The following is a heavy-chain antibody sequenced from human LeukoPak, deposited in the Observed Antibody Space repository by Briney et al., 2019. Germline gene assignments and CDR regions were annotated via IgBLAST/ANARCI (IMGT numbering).Heavy chain of an antibody. Sequence: PGGSLRLSCAASGFTFDDYTMRWVRQAPGKSLEWVSLISWDSGSTYYADSVKGRFTISRDISKNSLYLQMNSLRTEDTALYYCAKGNSEYFQHWGQGTLVTVSS. CDR1: GFTFDDYT. J-gene: IGHJ1*01. V-gene: IGHV3-43*01. D-gene: IGHD1-7*01. CDR3: AKGNSEYFQH. CDR2: ISWDSGST.